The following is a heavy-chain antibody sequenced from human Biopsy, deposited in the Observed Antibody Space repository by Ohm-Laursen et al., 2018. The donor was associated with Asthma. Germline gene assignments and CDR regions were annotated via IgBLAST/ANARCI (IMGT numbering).Heavy chain of an antibody. CDR2: IYYSGST. Sequence: SQTLSLTCTASYGSITSGGYYWTWIRQHPGKGLEWIGFIYYSGSTYYNPSLKSRVSISIDTSKNQFSLKLSSVTAADTAVYYCARAQDYYDSRGYYRSFDYWGQGTLVTVSS. CDR3: ARAQDYYDSRGYYRSFDY. D-gene: IGHD3-22*01. J-gene: IGHJ4*02. V-gene: IGHV4-31*03. CDR1: YGSITSGGYY.